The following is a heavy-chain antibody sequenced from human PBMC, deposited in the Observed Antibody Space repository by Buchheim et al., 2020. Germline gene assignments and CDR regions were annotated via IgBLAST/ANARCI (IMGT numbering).Heavy chain of an antibody. CDR1: GFTFSSYG. CDR2: ISYDGSNK. D-gene: IGHD6-6*01. J-gene: IGHJ4*02. V-gene: IGHV3-30*18. Sequence: QVQLVESGGGVVQPGRSLRLSCAASGFTFSSYGMHWVRQAPGKGLEWVAVISYDGSNKYYADSVTGRFTISIDNSKNTLYLQMNSLRAEDTAVYYCAKEGVEYSSSGYFDYWGQGTL. CDR3: AKEGVEYSSSGYFDY.